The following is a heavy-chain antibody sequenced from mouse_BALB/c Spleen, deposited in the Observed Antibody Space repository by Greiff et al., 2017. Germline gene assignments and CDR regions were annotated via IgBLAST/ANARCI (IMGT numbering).Heavy chain of an antibody. CDR3: AREEDYGRFAY. CDR2: INPSNGRT. D-gene: IGHD1-1*01. CDR1: GYTFTSYW. V-gene: IGHV1S81*02. Sequence: VQLQQPGAELVKPGASVKLSCKASGYTFTSYWMHWVKQRPGQGLEWIGEINPSNGRTNYNEKFKSKATLTVDKSSSTAYMQLSSLTSEDSAVYYCAREEDYGRFAYWGQGTLVTVSA. J-gene: IGHJ3*01.